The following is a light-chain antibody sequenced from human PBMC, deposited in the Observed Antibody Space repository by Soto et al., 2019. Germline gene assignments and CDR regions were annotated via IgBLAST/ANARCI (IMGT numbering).Light chain of an antibody. V-gene: IGLV2-14*01. CDR1: SSDVGAYYS. Sequence: QSSLTQPAPGSGSPGQSITISCTGTSSDVGAYYSVSWYQHHPGKAPKLIIYGVTNRPSGVSNRFSGSKSGNTASLTISGLQAEGASDYYCSSCRAGSPPYYVFGTGTKVNIL. CDR2: GVT. CDR3: SSCRAGSPPYYV. J-gene: IGLJ1*01.